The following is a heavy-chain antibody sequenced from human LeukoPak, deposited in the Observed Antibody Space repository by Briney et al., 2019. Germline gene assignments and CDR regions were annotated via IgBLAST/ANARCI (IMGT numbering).Heavy chain of an antibody. J-gene: IGHJ5*02. CDR3: ARQGSSGYDNTWFDP. D-gene: IGHD3-22*01. V-gene: IGHV4-38-2*01. CDR1: GYSISSGYY. CDR2: IYHSGST. Sequence: SETLSLTCAVSGYSISSGYYWGWIRQPPGKGLEWIGSIYHSGSTYYNPSLKSRVTISVDTSKNQFSLKLSTVTAADTAVYYCARQGSSGYDNTWFDPWGQGTLVTVSS.